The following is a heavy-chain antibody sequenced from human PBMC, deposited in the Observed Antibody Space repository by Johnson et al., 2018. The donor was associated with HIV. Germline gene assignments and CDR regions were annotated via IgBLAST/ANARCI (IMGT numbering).Heavy chain of an antibody. CDR1: GFTVSSNY. Sequence: VQLVESGGGLIQPGGSLRLSCAASGFTVSSNYMTWVRQAPGKGVEWVSVIYSGGSTYSADSVKGRFPISRDNSKNTLYLQMNSLRAEDTAVYYCARDRRQFLEWLSDAFDIWGQGTMVTVSS. CDR3: ARDRRQFLEWLSDAFDI. V-gene: IGHV3-53*01. CDR2: IYSGGST. J-gene: IGHJ3*02. D-gene: IGHD3-3*01.